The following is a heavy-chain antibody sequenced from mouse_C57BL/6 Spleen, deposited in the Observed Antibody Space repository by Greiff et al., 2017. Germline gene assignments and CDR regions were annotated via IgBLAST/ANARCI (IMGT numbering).Heavy chain of an antibody. Sequence: VQLQESGPELVKPGASVKISCKASGYAFSSSWMNWVKQRPGKGLEWIGRIYPGDGDTNYNGKFKGKATLTADKSSSTAYMQLSSLTSEDSAVYFCARSLLITTVDYFDYWGQGTTLTVSS. CDR2: IYPGDGDT. J-gene: IGHJ2*01. CDR1: GYAFSSSW. CDR3: ARSLLITTVDYFDY. D-gene: IGHD1-1*01. V-gene: IGHV1-82*01.